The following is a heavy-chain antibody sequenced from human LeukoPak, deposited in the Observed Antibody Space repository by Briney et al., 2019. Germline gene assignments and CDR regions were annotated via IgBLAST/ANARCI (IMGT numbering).Heavy chain of an antibody. Sequence: GGSLRLSCAASGFTFDDYAMHWVRQAPGKGLEWVSGISWNSGSIGYADSVKGRFTISRDNAKNSLYLQMNSLRAEDTALYYCAKDSGSYYFLYYFDYWSQGTLVTVSS. V-gene: IGHV3-9*01. CDR1: GFTFDDYA. CDR3: AKDSGSYYFLYYFDY. D-gene: IGHD1-26*01. CDR2: ISWNSGSI. J-gene: IGHJ4*02.